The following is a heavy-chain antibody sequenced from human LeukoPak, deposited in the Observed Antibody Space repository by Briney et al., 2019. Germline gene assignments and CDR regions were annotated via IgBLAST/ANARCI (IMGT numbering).Heavy chain of an antibody. CDR2: INQDGGTR. Sequence: GGSLRLSCAASGFTFSDYAMTWVRQAPGKGLEWVANINQDGGTRQYADSVRGRFTISRDNAKNSLYLEMNSLRAEDTGLYHCARDMKGNLDYWGQGTLVTVSS. V-gene: IGHV3-7*01. CDR3: ARDMKGNLDY. J-gene: IGHJ4*02. CDR1: GFTFSDYA. D-gene: IGHD3-16*01.